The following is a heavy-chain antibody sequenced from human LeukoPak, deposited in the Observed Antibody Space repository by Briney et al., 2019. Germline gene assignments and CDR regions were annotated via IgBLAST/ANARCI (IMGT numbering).Heavy chain of an antibody. D-gene: IGHD2-2*01. CDR1: GFTFSSYW. CDR3: ARDSSTSCYDY. CDR2: IKQDGSDK. J-gene: IGHJ4*02. V-gene: IGHV3-7*01. Sequence: PGGSLRLSCAASGFTFSSYWMSWVRRAPGKGLEWVANIKQDGSDKYYVDSVKGRFTISRDNAKNSLYLQMNSLRAEDTAVYYCARDSSTSCYDYWGQGTLVTVSS.